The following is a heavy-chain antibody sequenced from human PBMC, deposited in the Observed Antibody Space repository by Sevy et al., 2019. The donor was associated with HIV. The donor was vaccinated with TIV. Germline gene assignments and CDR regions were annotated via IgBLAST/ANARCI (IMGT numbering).Heavy chain of an antibody. Sequence: SETLSLTCSVSGGSISSGDYYWTWMRQSPGKGLEWIGSIYYSGITYYNPSLKSRVIISIDTVKNQYSLKLSSVTAADTAVYYCARYCTRTSPHNWFDPWGHGTLVTVSS. CDR3: ARYCTRTSPHNWFDP. CDR2: IYYSGIT. J-gene: IGHJ5*02. CDR1: GGSISSGDYY. D-gene: IGHD2-2*01. V-gene: IGHV4-30-4*01.